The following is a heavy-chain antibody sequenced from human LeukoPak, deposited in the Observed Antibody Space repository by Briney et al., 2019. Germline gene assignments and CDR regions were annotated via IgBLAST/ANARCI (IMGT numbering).Heavy chain of an antibody. CDR1: GFTFNNYA. J-gene: IGHJ5*02. V-gene: IGHV3-66*02. CDR3: ARDYGGDGFDP. D-gene: IGHD3-16*01. Sequence: GGSLRLSCTASGFTFNNYAMSWVRQAPGKGLEWVSVIYSGGSTYYADSVKGRFTISRDNSKNTLYLRMNSLRAEDTAVYYCARDYGGDGFDPWGQGTLVTVSS. CDR2: IYSGGST.